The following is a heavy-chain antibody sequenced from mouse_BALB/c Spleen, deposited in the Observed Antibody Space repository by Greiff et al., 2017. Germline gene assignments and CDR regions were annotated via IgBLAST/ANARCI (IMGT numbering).Heavy chain of an antibody. Sequence: EVQGVESGGGLVQPGGSLKLSCAASGFTFSSYTMSWVRQTPEKRLEWVAYISNGGGSTYYPDTVKGRFTISRDNAKNTLYLQMSSLKSEDTAMYYCARRGTYDTFAYWGQGTLVTVSA. CDR2: ISNGGGST. V-gene: IGHV5-12-2*01. D-gene: IGHD2-3*01. CDR3: ARRGTYDTFAY. CDR1: GFTFSSYT. J-gene: IGHJ3*01.